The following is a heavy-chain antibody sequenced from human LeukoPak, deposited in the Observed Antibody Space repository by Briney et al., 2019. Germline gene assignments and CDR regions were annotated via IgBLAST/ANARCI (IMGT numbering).Heavy chain of an antibody. Sequence: GESLKISCKGSGYSFTSYWIAWVRQMPGKGLEWMGIIYPGDSDTRYSPSFQGQVTISADKSISTAYLQWSSLKASDTAMYYCASADYDILTGYYWDDAFDIWGQGTMVTVSS. CDR1: GYSFTSYW. CDR3: ASADYDILTGYYWDDAFDI. J-gene: IGHJ3*02. D-gene: IGHD3-9*01. CDR2: IYPGDSDT. V-gene: IGHV5-51*01.